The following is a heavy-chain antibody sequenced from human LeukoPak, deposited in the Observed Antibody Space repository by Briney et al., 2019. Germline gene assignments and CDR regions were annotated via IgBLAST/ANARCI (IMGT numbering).Heavy chain of an antibody. CDR2: INPNSGGT. CDR3: ARAIAVTRPYFDY. V-gene: IGHV1-2*02. Sequence: ASVKVSCKASGYTFTGYYMHWVRQAPGQGLEWMGWINPNSGGTNYAQKFQGRVTMTRDTSISTAYTELSRLRSDDTAVYYCARAIAVTRPYFDYWGQGTLVTVSS. CDR1: GYTFTGYY. J-gene: IGHJ4*02. D-gene: IGHD3-3*01.